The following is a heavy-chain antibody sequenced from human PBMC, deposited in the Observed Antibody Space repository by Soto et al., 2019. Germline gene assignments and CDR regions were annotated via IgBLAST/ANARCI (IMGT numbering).Heavy chain of an antibody. CDR3: ARDSQAVSSGYYVEWFDP. CDR2: INPHNDNT. CDR1: GYTFTTYG. D-gene: IGHD3-22*01. V-gene: IGHV1-18*01. J-gene: IGHJ5*02. Sequence: QVDLVQSGAEVKKPGASVKVSCKASGYTFTTYGINWVRQAPGQGLEWMGWINPHNDNTNYAQNFRGRVSMTTDTTTSTAYMELRSLTSDDTAVYYCARDSQAVSSGYYVEWFDPWGQVTLVTVSS.